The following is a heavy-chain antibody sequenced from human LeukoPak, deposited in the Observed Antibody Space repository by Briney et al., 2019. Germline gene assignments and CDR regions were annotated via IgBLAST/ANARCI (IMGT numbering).Heavy chain of an antibody. CDR2: ISWNSGSI. D-gene: IGHD3-3*01. Sequence: GGSLRLSCAASGFTFDDYAMHWVRQAPGKGLEWVSGISWNSGSIGYADSVKGRFTISRDNSKNTLYLQMNSLRAEDTAVYYCAKDQTTDYYDFWSGYYHPYNWFDPWGQGTLVTVSS. CDR3: AKDQTTDYYDFWSGYYHPYNWFDP. CDR1: GFTFDDYA. J-gene: IGHJ5*02. V-gene: IGHV3-9*01.